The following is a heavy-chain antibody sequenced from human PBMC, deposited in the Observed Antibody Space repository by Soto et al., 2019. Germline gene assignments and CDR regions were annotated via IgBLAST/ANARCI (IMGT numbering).Heavy chain of an antibody. CDR2: IKQDGSEK. V-gene: IGHV3-7*01. Sequence: GGSLRLSCAASGFTFSSYWMSWVRQAPGKGLEWGANIKQDGSEKYYVDSVKGRFTISRDNAKNSLYLQMNSLRAEDTAVYYCARSALYYDFWSGSIDGHVYFDYWGQGTLVTVSS. CDR3: ARSALYYDFWSGSIDGHVYFDY. CDR1: GFTFSSYW. J-gene: IGHJ4*02. D-gene: IGHD3-3*01.